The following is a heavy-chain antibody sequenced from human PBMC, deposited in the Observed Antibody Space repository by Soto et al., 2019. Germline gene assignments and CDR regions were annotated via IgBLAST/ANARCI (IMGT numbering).Heavy chain of an antibody. V-gene: IGHV3-30-3*01. CDR3: TTEGIAARPPFDY. J-gene: IGHJ4*02. D-gene: IGHD6-6*01. Sequence: GGSLRLSCAASGFTFSSYAMHWVRQAPGKGLEWVAVISYDGSNRYYADSVKGRFTISRDDSKNTLFLQMNSLKTEDTAVYYCTTEGIAARPPFDYCGQGTLVTVSS. CDR1: GFTFSSYA. CDR2: ISYDGSNR.